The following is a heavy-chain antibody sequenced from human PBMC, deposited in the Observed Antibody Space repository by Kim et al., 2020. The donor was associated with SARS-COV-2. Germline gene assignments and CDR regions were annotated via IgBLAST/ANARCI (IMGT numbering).Heavy chain of an antibody. CDR1: GASVSSSLHY. D-gene: IGHD4-4*01. CDR3: ARDDSSGSDFFDF. CDR2: IFSGGAT. V-gene: IGHV4-39*02. Sequence: SETLSLTCSVSGASVSSSLHYWGWIRQPPGKGLQWVGSIFSGGATFYSPSLKTRVTMSVDTSKNEFSLQLRSVTAADTAVYSCARDDSSGSDFFDFWGQGTLVTVSS. J-gene: IGHJ4*02.